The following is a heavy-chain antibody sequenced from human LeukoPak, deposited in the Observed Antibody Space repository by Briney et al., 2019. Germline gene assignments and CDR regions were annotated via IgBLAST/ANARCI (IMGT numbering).Heavy chain of an antibody. Sequence: GGSLRLSCAASGFSFRSYAMSWVRQAPGKGLEWVSAISGSGGSTYYTDSVKGRFTISRDNSKNTLYLQMNSLRAEDTAVYYCANPDCTRTSCSDYWGQGTLVTVSS. J-gene: IGHJ4*02. CDR2: ISGSGGST. CDR1: GFSFRSYA. V-gene: IGHV3-23*01. D-gene: IGHD2-2*01. CDR3: ANPDCTRTSCSDY.